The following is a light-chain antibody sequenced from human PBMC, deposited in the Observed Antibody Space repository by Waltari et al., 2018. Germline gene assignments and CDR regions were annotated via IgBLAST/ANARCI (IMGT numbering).Light chain of an antibody. CDR2: ATS. CDR3: QQRRDWPLT. Sequence: DIVLTQSPAILSLSPGERASLSCRASQSVTNYLAWYQQKPGQAPRLLIYATSNRATVIPARFSGSGFGTDFTLIISSLEPEDFAVYYCQQRRDWPLTFGGGTKVEIK. J-gene: IGKJ4*01. CDR1: QSVTNY. V-gene: IGKV3-11*01.